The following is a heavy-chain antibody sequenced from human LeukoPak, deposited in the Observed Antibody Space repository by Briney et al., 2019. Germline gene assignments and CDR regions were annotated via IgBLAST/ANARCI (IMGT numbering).Heavy chain of an antibody. D-gene: IGHD6-19*01. CDR3: AKDPSSGWADYFDY. CDR1: GFTFSSYG. J-gene: IGHJ4*02. V-gene: IGHV3-33*06. CDR2: IWYDGSNK. Sequence: GGSLRLSCAASGFTFSSYGMHWVRQAPGKGLEWVAVIWYDGSNKDYADSVKGRFTISRDNSKNTLYLQMNSLRAEDTAVYYCAKDPSSGWADYFDYWGQGTLVTVSS.